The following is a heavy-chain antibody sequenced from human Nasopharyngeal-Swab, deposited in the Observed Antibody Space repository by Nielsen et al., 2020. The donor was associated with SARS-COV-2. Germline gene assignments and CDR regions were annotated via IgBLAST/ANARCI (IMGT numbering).Heavy chain of an antibody. CDR1: GDSISSNSYY. CDR2: LYYSGST. Sequence: SETLSLTCTVAGDSISSNSYYWGWIRQPPGKGLEWIGSLYYSGSTYYNPSLKSRVTISVDTSKNQFSLKLSSVTAADTAVYYCARMSIAAAGTGSYWGQGTLVTVSS. J-gene: IGHJ4*02. D-gene: IGHD6-13*01. V-gene: IGHV4-39*01. CDR3: ARMSIAAAGTGSY.